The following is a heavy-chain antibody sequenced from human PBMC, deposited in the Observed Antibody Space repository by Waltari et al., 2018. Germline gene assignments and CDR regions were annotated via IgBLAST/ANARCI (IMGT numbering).Heavy chain of an antibody. CDR1: GYSFTSYW. D-gene: IGHD3-3*01. Sequence: EVQLVQSGAEVKKPGESLRISCKGSGYSFTSYWISWGRQMPGKGLEWMGRIHPSDSYTTYRPSFQGHVTISADKSISTAYLQWSSLKASDTAMYYCARLYRAFGVVINLPDYWGQGTLVTVSS. CDR3: ARLYRAFGVVINLPDY. CDR2: IHPSDSYT. V-gene: IGHV5-10-1*03. J-gene: IGHJ4*02.